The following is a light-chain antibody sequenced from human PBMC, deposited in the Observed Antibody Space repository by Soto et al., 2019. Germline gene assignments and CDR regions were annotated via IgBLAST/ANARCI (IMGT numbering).Light chain of an antibody. V-gene: IGLV2-14*01. J-gene: IGLJ1*01. CDR3: SSYTSSFSYV. Sequence: QSALTQPASVSGSPGQSITISCTGTSSDVGGYNYVSWYQQHPGKAPKLMIYDVSNRPSGVSNRFSGSKSGNTASLTISGLQAEDEADYYCSSYTSSFSYVFGNGTNVNVL. CDR2: DVS. CDR1: SSDVGGYNY.